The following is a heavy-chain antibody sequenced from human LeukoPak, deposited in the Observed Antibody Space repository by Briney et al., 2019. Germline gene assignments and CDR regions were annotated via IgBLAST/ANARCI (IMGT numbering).Heavy chain of an antibody. D-gene: IGHD3-16*01. Sequence: SGGSLRLSCAASGFTFSSYAMSWVRQAPGKGLEWVSAISGSGGSTYYADSVKGRFTISRDNSKNTLYLQMNSLRAEDTAVYYCAKDLGRAYDYVFWPDYWGQGTLVTVSS. V-gene: IGHV3-23*01. CDR3: AKDLGRAYDYVFWPDY. J-gene: IGHJ4*02. CDR2: ISGSGGST. CDR1: GFTFSSYA.